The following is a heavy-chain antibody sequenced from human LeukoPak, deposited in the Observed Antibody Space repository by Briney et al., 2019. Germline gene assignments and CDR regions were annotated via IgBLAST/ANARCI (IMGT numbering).Heavy chain of an antibody. Sequence: SETLSLTCAVYGGSFSGYYWSWIRQPPGNGLEWRGEINHSGSTNYNPSLKSRVTISVDTSKNQFSLKLSSVTAADTAVYYCARGAYYDFWSGSGNKRLDYWGQGTLVTVSS. CDR2: INHSGST. D-gene: IGHD3-3*01. J-gene: IGHJ4*02. CDR3: ARGAYYDFWSGSGNKRLDY. V-gene: IGHV4-34*01. CDR1: GGSFSGYY.